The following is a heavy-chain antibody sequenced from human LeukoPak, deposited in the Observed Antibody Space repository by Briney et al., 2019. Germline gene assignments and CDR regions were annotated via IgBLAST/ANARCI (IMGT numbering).Heavy chain of an antibody. CDR2: INHSGST. J-gene: IGHJ6*03. CDR1: GGSFSGYY. V-gene: IGHV4-34*01. CDR3: ARDWRKVYYYYMDV. Sequence: SETLSLTCAVYGGSFSGYYWSWIRQPPGKGLDWIGEINHSGSTNYNPSLKSRVTISVDTSKNQFSLKLSSLTAADTAVYYCARDWRKVYYYYMDVWGKGTTVTVSS. D-gene: IGHD1-1*01.